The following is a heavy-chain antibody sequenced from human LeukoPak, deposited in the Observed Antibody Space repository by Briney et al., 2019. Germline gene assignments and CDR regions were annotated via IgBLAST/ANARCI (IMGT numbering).Heavy chain of an antibody. CDR1: VFTFSSYS. Sequence: GGSLRLSCAASVFTFSSYSMNWVRQAPGKGLEWISSISSSSSHIYYADSVKGRFTISRDNAKNSLYLQMNSLRAEDTAVYYCARDLCSSTSCYRSFDYWGQGTLVTVSS. V-gene: IGHV3-21*01. CDR2: ISSSSSHI. D-gene: IGHD2-2*01. J-gene: IGHJ4*02. CDR3: ARDLCSSTSCYRSFDY.